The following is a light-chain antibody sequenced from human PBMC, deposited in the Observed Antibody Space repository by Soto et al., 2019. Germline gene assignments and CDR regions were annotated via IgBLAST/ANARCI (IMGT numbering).Light chain of an antibody. V-gene: IGKV1-9*01. Sequence: DIQLTQSPSFLSASVGDRVTITCRASQGISSYLAWYQQKPGQAPKLLIYVAPTLQSGVPSRFSGSGSGTEFTLTISSLQPEDFATYYCQPFTNYPITFGQGTRLEIK. CDR3: QPFTNYPIT. CDR2: VAP. CDR1: QGISSY. J-gene: IGKJ5*01.